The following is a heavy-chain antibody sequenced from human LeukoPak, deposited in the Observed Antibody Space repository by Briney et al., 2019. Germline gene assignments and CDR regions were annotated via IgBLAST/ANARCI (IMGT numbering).Heavy chain of an antibody. CDR3: AGQNIPTPHDY. CDR2: IYTSGGT. J-gene: IGHJ4*02. CDR1: GGSISNGSYY. V-gene: IGHV4-61*02. D-gene: IGHD2-2*02. Sequence: SQTLSLTCTVSGGSISNGSYYWSWIRQPAGKGLEWIGRIYTSGGTNYNPSLKSRVTISVDTSKNQFSLNLRSVTAADTAVYYCAGQNIPTPHDYWGQGTQVTVSS.